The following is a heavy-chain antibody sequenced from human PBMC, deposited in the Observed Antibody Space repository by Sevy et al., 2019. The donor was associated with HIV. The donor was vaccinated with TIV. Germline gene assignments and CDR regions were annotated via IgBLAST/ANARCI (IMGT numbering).Heavy chain of an antibody. CDR3: ARDLLNYYDSTGLPDAFDI. V-gene: IGHV3-48*03. J-gene: IGHJ3*02. CDR1: GFTLSYYE. D-gene: IGHD3-22*01. Sequence: GGSLRLSCLASGFTLSYYEMNWVRQAPGKGLEWVSYISSSGEITYYADSAKGRFTVSRDNAKNSLYLQMNSLRAEDTAVYYCARDLLNYYDSTGLPDAFDIWGQGTMVTVSS. CDR2: ISSSGEIT.